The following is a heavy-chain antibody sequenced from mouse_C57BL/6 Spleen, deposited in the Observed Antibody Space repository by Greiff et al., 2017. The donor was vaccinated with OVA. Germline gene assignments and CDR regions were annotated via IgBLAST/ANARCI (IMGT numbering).Heavy chain of an antibody. Sequence: EVQLQESGGGLVKPGGSLKLSCAASGFTFSDYGMHWVRQAPEKGLEWVAYISSGSSTIYYADTVKGRFTISRDNAKNTLFLQMTSLRSEDTAMYYCATGTDYAMDYWGQGTSVTVSS. CDR1: GFTFSDYG. D-gene: IGHD4-1*01. CDR2: ISSGSSTI. CDR3: ATGTDYAMDY. J-gene: IGHJ4*01. V-gene: IGHV5-17*01.